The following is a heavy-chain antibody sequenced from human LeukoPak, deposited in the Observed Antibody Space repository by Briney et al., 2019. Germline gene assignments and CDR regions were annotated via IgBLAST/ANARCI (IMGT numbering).Heavy chain of an antibody. D-gene: IGHD3-3*01. CDR3: ARPYYDFWSGYNNWNGAFDI. Sequence: GESLKISCKGSGYSFTSYWIGWVRQMPGKGLEWMGIIYPGDSDTRYSPSFQGQVTISADKSISTAYLQWSSLKASDTAMYYCARPYYDFWSGYNNWNGAFDIWGQGTMVTVSS. V-gene: IGHV5-51*01. CDR1: GYSFTSYW. J-gene: IGHJ3*02. CDR2: IYPGDSDT.